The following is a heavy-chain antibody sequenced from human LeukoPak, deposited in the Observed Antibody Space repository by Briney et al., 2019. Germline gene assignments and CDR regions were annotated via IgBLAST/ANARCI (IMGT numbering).Heavy chain of an antibody. J-gene: IGHJ4*02. D-gene: IGHD3-9*01. CDR2: ISYDGSNK. CDR3: ARSRYFDWLCPFDH. Sequence: PGGSLRLSCAASGFTFSSYAMHWVRQAPGKGLEWVAVISYDGSNKYYADSVKGRFTISRDNSKNTLYLQMNSLRAEDTAVYYCARSRYFDWLCPFDHWGQGTLVTVSS. V-gene: IGHV3-30*04. CDR1: GFTFSSYA.